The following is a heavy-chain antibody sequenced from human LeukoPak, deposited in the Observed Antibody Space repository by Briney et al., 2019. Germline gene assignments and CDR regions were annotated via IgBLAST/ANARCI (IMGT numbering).Heavy chain of an antibody. CDR3: ARDLTPSGPPDAFDI. D-gene: IGHD1-14*01. V-gene: IGHV4-4*07. CDR1: GGSIRGYY. Sequence: SETLSLTCTVSGGSIRGYYWSWIRQSAGKGLEWIGRIYISGSTDYNPSLKSRVTVSVDASKSQFSLKLSSVTAADTAVYYCARDLTPSGPPDAFDIWGQGTMVTV. CDR2: IYISGST. J-gene: IGHJ3*02.